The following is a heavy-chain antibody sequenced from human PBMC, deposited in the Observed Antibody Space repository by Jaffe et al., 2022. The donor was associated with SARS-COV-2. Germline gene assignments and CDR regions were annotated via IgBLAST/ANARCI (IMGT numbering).Heavy chain of an antibody. CDR1: GGSFSGYY. D-gene: IGHD3-10*01. V-gene: IGHV4-34*01. CDR3: ARGPIPRGRGYYYYMDV. Sequence: QVQLQQWGAGLLKPSETLSLTCAVYGGSFSGYYWSWIRQPPGKGLEWIGEINHSGSTNYNPSLKSRVTISVDTSKNQFSLKLSSVTAADTAVYYCARGPIPRGRGYYYYMDVWGKGTTVTVSS. J-gene: IGHJ6*03. CDR2: INHSGST.